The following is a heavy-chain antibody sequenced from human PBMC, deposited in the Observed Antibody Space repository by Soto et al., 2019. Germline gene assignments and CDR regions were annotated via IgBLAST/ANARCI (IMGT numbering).Heavy chain of an antibody. CDR3: ARVHYHSSIDSFDM. V-gene: IGHV3-66*01. CDR2: IYSGGTT. J-gene: IGHJ3*02. D-gene: IGHD6-13*01. Sequence: PGGSLRLSCAASGFTVSSYHMSWVRQAPGKGLEWVSVIYSGGTTYYADSVKGRFAISRDNSKNTLYLQMNSLRAEDTAVYYCARVHYHSSIDSFDMWGQGTMVTVSS. CDR1: GFTVSSYH.